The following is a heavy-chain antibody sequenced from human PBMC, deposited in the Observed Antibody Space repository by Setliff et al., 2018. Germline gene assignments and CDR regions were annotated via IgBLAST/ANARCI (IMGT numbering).Heavy chain of an antibody. D-gene: IGHD2-2*01. CDR3: SRLVRFCTRTSCQRLSGDDF. J-gene: IGHJ4*02. CDR2: ISPYTGNT. Sequence: ASVKVSSKASGYTFTDFGVTWVRQAPGQGLEWVGWISPYTGNTYYAPRFQGRITMTTDTSTTTAYMELSSLRPDDTAIYFCSRLVRFCTRTSCQRLSGDDFWGQGTLVTVSS. V-gene: IGHV1-18*01. CDR1: GYTFTDFG.